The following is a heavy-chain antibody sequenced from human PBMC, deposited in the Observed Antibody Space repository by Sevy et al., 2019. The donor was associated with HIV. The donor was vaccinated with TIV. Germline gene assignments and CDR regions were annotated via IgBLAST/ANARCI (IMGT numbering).Heavy chain of an antibody. CDR3: VRIAVAGNNNWFDP. D-gene: IGHD6-19*01. V-gene: IGHV1-2*02. CDR2: INPITSDT. Sequence: ASVKVSCQASGYTFIGYYLHWVRQAPGQRLEWMGWINPITSDTQYAEKFQGRVTMIRETSTRTTYMELSSLRSDDTAIYSCVRIAVAGNNNWFDPWGQGTLVTVSS. CDR1: GYTFIGYY. J-gene: IGHJ5*02.